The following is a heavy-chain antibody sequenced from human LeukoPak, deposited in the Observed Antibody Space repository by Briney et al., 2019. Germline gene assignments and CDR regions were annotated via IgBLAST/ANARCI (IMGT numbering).Heavy chain of an antibody. CDR2: IKQDGSEK. D-gene: IGHD2-15*01. J-gene: IGHJ6*04. CDR3: ARDPVEGGSSGKDV. V-gene: IGHV3-7*01. CDR1: GFTFSNYW. Sequence: GGSLRLSCAASGFTFSNYWMTWVRQAPGKGLEWVANIKQDGSEKSYVESVKGRFTISRDNAKNSLYLQMNSLRADDTAVYYCARDPVEGGSSGKDVRGKGTTVTVSS.